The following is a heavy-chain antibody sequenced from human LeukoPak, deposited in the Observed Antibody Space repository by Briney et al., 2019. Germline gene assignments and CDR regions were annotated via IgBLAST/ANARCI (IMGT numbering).Heavy chain of an antibody. CDR1: GFIVTSYA. V-gene: IGHV3-66*02. J-gene: IGHJ5*02. CDR3: ARDRAEGKTWVEFDP. Sequence: GGSLRLSCAASGFIVTSYAMSWVRQAPGKGLAWVSLIYSDGVTQYADSVKGRFTISRDNSKNTLYLQMNSLRDENTAVYFCARDRAEGKTWVEFDPWGQGTLVTVSS. CDR2: IYSDGVT.